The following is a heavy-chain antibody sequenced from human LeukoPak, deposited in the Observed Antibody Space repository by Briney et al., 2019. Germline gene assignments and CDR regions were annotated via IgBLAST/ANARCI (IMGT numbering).Heavy chain of an antibody. D-gene: IGHD3-16*02. V-gene: IGHV3-7*01. CDR2: IKQDGSEK. CDR3: ARDTPITFGGVIVVSEYYFDY. Sequence: GGSLRLSCAASGFTFSSYWMSWVRQAPGKGLEWVANIKQDGSEKYHVDSVKGRFTISRDNAKNSLYLQMNSLRAEDTAVYYCARDTPITFGGVIVVSEYYFDYWGQGTLVTVSS. CDR1: GFTFSSYW. J-gene: IGHJ4*02.